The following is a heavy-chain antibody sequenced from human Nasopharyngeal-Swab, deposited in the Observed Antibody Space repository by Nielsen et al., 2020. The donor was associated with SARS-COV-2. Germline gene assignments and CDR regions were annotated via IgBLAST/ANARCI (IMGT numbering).Heavy chain of an antibody. J-gene: IGHJ6*02. CDR2: ISSSGSTI. CDR3: ARSSGGLMDYYYYGMDV. V-gene: IGHV3-11*01. CDR1: GFTFSDYY. Sequence: GGSLRLSCAASGFTFSDYYMSWIRQAPGKGLEWVSYISSSGSTIYYADSVKGRFTISRDNTKNSLYLQMNSLRAEDTAVYYCARSSGGLMDYYYYGMDVWGQGTTVTVSS. D-gene: IGHD6-19*01.